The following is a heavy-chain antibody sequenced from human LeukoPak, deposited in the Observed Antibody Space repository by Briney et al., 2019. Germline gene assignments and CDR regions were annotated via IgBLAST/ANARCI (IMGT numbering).Heavy chain of an antibody. D-gene: IGHD3-22*01. J-gene: IGHJ6*02. CDR2: MNPNSGYT. Sequence: ASVNVSCKASGYTFTSYDINWVRQAPGQGLEWMGWMNPNSGYTGYAQKFQGRVTITRNTSISTAYMELSSLRSEDTAVYYCARSAYYDSSGYQGRYYYYGMDVWGQGTTVTVSS. V-gene: IGHV1-8*03. CDR3: ARSAYYDSSGYQGRYYYYGMDV. CDR1: GYTFTSYD.